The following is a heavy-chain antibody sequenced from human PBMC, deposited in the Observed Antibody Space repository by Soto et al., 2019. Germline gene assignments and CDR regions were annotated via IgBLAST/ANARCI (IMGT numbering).Heavy chain of an antibody. Sequence: EVQLLESGGGLVQPGGSLRLSCAASGFTFSSYDMSWVRKAPGKGLEWVSTNSGSGGSTYYADSVKGRFTISRDNSKNTLYLRMHSLRAEDTAVYYCAKESSCSTISCYFDYWGQGTLVTVSS. CDR1: GFTFSSYD. V-gene: IGHV3-23*01. J-gene: IGHJ4*02. CDR2: NSGSGGST. D-gene: IGHD2-2*01. CDR3: AKESSCSTISCYFDY.